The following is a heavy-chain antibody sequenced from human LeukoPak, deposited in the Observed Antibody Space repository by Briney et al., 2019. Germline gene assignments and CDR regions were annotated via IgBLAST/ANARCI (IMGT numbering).Heavy chain of an antibody. J-gene: IGHJ5*02. CDR1: RFTLSSYS. CDR2: ISSSSSYI. D-gene: IGHD2-2*02. CDR3: ARVVPAVIGNWFDP. Sequence: PGGSLRLSCAASRFTLSSYSMNWVRQAPGEGLEWVSSISSSSSYIYYADSVKGRFTISRDNAKNSLYLQMNSLRAEDTAVYYCARVVPAVIGNWFDPWGQGTLVTVSS. V-gene: IGHV3-21*01.